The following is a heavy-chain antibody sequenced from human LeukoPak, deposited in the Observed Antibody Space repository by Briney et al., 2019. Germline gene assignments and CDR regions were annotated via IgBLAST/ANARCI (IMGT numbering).Heavy chain of an antibody. CDR1: GFTITNYA. CDR2: IRIGGGGT. CDR3: ATRSTSDVWFFDS. V-gene: IGHV3-23*01. J-gene: IGHJ4*02. Sequence: GGSLRLSCAASGFTITNYAMTWVRQAPGKGLEWVSAIRIGGGGTEYADSAKGRFTISRDTSNNTLYLQMNSLRVEDTALYYCATRSTSDVWFFDSWGQGTLVTVSS. D-gene: IGHD2-2*01.